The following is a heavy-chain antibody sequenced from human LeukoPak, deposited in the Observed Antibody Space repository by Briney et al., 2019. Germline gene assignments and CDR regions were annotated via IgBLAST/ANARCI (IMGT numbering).Heavy chain of an antibody. J-gene: IGHJ4*02. CDR2: IIPILGIA. D-gene: IGHD3-22*01. CDR3: AREITMIVVVLDY. V-gene: IGHV1-69*04. Sequence: ASVKVSCKASGGIFSSYAISWVRQAPGQGLEWMGRIIPILGIANYAQKFQGRVTITADKSTSTAYMELSSLRSEDTAVYYCAREITMIVVVLDYWGQGTLVTVSS. CDR1: GGIFSSYA.